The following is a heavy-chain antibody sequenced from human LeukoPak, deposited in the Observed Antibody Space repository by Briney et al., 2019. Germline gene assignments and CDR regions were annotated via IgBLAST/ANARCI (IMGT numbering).Heavy chain of an antibody. CDR2: INHSGST. CDR1: GGSFSGYY. CDR3: ARDSSGYYKRSDY. Sequence: SETLSLTCAVYGGSFSGYYWSWIRQPPGKGLEWIGEINHSGSTNYNPPLKSRVTISVDTSKNQFSLKLSSVTAADTAVYYCARDSSGYYKRSDYWGQGTLVTVSS. V-gene: IGHV4-34*01. J-gene: IGHJ4*02. D-gene: IGHD3-22*01.